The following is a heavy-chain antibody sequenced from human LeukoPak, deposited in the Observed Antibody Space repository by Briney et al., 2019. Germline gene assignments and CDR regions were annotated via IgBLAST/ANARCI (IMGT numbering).Heavy chain of an antibody. CDR1: GFTFSSYS. CDR2: ISGSSSII. D-gene: IGHD6-6*01. V-gene: IGHV3-48*01. Sequence: PGGSLRLSCAASGFTFSSYSMNWVRQAPGQGLEWVSYISGSSSIIYYADSVKGRFTISRDNAKNSLYLQMNSLRAEDTAVFYCARDLGFGSSPFYFDYWGQGSLVTVSS. J-gene: IGHJ4*02. CDR3: ARDLGFGSSPFYFDY.